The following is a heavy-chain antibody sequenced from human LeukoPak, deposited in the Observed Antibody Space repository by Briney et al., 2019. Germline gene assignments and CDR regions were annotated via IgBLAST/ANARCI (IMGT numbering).Heavy chain of an antibody. V-gene: IGHV4-59*08. CDR2: IYYSGST. CDR1: GGSISSYY. J-gene: IGHJ4*02. Sequence: PSETLSLTCTVSGGSISSYYWSWIRQPPGKGLEWIGYIYYSGSTNYNPSLKSRVTISVDTSKNQFSLKLSSVTAADTAVYYCASTYCSGGSCYCDYWGQGTLVTVSS. D-gene: IGHD2-15*01. CDR3: ASTYCSGGSCYCDY.